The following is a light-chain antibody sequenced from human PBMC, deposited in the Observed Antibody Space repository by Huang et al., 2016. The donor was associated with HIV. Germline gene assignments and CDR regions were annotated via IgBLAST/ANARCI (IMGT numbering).Light chain of an antibody. V-gene: IGKV1-39*01. Sequence: DIQMTQSPSSLSASVGDRVTITWRASQSISSYLNWYQQKPGKAPKLLIYAASSLQSGVPSRFSGSGSVTDFTLTISSLQPEYFATYYCQQSYSTPWTFGQGTKVEIK. CDR3: QQSYSTPWT. CDR2: AAS. J-gene: IGKJ1*01. CDR1: QSISSY.